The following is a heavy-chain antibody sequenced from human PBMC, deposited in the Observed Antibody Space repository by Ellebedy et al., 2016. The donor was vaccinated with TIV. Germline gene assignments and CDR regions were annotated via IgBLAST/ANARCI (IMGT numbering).Heavy chain of an antibody. CDR1: GFTFNNYA. J-gene: IGHJ3*02. CDR2: IIGNGVTT. Sequence: GESLKISCAASGFTFNNYAMSWVRQAPGKGLEWVSVIIGNGVTTYYADSVKGRFTISRDNSKNTLDLQMNSLRAEDTAIYYCAKELEHAIHGFDIWGQGTKVTVSS. D-gene: IGHD3-3*01. V-gene: IGHV3-23*01. CDR3: AKELEHAIHGFDI.